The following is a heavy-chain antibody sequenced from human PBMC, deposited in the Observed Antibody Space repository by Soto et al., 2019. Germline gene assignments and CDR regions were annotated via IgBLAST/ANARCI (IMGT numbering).Heavy chain of an antibody. CDR1: GGTFSSYT. V-gene: IGHV1-69*02. D-gene: IGHD6-19*01. Sequence: QVQLVQSGAEVKKPGSSVKVSCKASGGTFSSYTVSWVRQVPGQGLEWMGRIIPILGIANYAQKFQGGVTLTADKSTSTAYMELSSLRSEDTAVYYCARGGVAGFDYWGQGTLVTVSS. CDR2: IIPILGIA. CDR3: ARGGVAGFDY. J-gene: IGHJ4*02.